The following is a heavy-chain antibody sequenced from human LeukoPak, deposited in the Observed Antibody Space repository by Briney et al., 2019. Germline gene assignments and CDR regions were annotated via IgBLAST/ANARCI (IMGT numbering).Heavy chain of an antibody. Sequence: GASVKVSCKASGGTFSSYAISWVRQAPGQGVEWMGGIIPIFGTANYAQKFQGRVTITTDESTSTAYMELSSLRSEDTAVYYCASSSYGPNWIDPWGQGTLVTVSS. V-gene: IGHV1-69*05. CDR3: ASSSYGPNWIDP. D-gene: IGHD2-15*01. CDR2: IIPIFGTA. CDR1: GGTFSSYA. J-gene: IGHJ5*02.